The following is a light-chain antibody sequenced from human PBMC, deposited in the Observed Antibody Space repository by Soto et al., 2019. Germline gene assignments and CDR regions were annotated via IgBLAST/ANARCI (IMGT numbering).Light chain of an antibody. CDR1: QFISSR. J-gene: IGKJ2*01. CDR2: DGS. V-gene: IGKV1-39*01. Sequence: DIQMTQSPSSLSASVGDRVTITCRASQFISSRLNWYQQKPGKAPKLLIFDGSSLQSGVPSRFSCSGSGTDFTLTIHSLQPDDLATYSCQQSYSSPPYTFGQGTKLEIK. CDR3: QQSYSSPPYT.